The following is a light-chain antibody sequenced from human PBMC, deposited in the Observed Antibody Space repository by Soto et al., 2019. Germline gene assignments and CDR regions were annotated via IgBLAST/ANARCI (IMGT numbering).Light chain of an antibody. V-gene: IGLV2-23*02. Sequence: QSALTQPASVSGSPGQSVTISCTGTTSDVGNYRFVSWYLQHPGKAPQLLIYEVSKRASGISSRFSGSKSGNTAFLTISGLPADDEADYCGSSYTGSDTLVFGGGTKLTVL. CDR3: SSYTGSDTLV. J-gene: IGLJ3*02. CDR2: EVS. CDR1: TSDVGNYRF.